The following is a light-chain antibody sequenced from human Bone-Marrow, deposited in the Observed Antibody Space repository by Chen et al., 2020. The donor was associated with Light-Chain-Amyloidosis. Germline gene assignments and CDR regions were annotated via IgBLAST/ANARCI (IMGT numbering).Light chain of an antibody. CDR1: DLPTKY. CDR2: RDT. J-gene: IGLJ2*01. CDR3: QSADSSGTYEVI. Sequence: SYELTQPPSVSASPGPTARITCSGDDLPTKYAYGYQQKPGQAPVLVIHRDTERPSGISERFSGSSSGTTATLTISGVQAEDEADYHCQSADSSGTYEVIFGGGTKLTVL. V-gene: IGLV3-25*03.